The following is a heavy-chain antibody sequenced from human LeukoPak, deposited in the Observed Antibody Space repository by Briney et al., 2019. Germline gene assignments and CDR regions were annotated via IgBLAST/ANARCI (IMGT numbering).Heavy chain of an antibody. CDR3: ARRNAMDV. J-gene: IGHJ6*02. Sequence: GSLRLSCAASGFDFHNYVIHWVRQAPGKGLEWVANINRDGSERYYVDSVKGRFTISRDDAKSSLYLQMNSLRAEDTAVYYCARRNAMDVWGQGTTVIVFS. CDR2: INRDGSER. CDR1: GFDFHNYV. V-gene: IGHV3-7*03.